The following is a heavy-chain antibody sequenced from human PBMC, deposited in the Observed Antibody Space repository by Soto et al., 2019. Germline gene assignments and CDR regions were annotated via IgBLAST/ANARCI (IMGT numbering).Heavy chain of an antibody. J-gene: IGHJ6*02. CDR2: IHHSGST. CDR3: ARLNGYCVGTNCHGYYGMDV. V-gene: IGHV4-34*01. CDR1: GGSFSDYY. D-gene: IGHD2-21*01. Sequence: PSDTLSLTCAVYGGSFSDYYWTWIRQPPGKGLEWIGEIHHSGSTNYNPSLKSRVTISLDTSKNQFSLKLSSVTAADAAVYYCARLNGYCVGTNCHGYYGMDVWGQGTTVT.